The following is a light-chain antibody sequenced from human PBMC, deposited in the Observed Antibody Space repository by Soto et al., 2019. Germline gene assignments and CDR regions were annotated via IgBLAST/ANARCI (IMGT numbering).Light chain of an antibody. V-gene: IGKV1-33*01. Sequence: DIQMTQTPSSLSASVGDRVTITCQASQDINNYLNWYQQKPGKAPKLLIYDASNLQTVVPSRFSGSGSGTDFKFTIDSLQPEEIATYYCQQYNGYMVTFGPGTKVDIK. J-gene: IGKJ3*01. CDR3: QQYNGYMVT. CDR2: DAS. CDR1: QDINNY.